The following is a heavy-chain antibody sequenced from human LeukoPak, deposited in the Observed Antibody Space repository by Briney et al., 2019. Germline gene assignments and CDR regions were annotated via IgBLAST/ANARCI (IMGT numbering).Heavy chain of an antibody. D-gene: IGHD6-19*01. Sequence: GGSLRLSCAASGFTFSSYSMNWVRQAPGKGLEWVSSISSSSSYIYYADSVKGRFTISRDNAKNSLYLQMNSLRAEDAAVYYCARRGIAVAENWFDPWGQGALVTVSS. CDR3: ARRGIAVAENWFDP. V-gene: IGHV3-21*01. CDR1: GFTFSSYS. J-gene: IGHJ5*02. CDR2: ISSSSSYI.